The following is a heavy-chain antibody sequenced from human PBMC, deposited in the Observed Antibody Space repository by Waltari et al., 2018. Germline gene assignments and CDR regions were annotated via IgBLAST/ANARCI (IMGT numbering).Heavy chain of an antibody. D-gene: IGHD5-18*01. V-gene: IGHV4-4*08. CDR2: NYTTGST. CDR3: ARRELDSYGGYYFDY. CDR1: GDSMRSYY. Sequence: QVQLQESGPGLLKPSETLSLTCSVSGDSMRSYYWSWIRQSPEKGLEWIGYNYTTGSTNYNPSLDSRVSISLDTSKNQFSLNLYSVIAADTAVYYCARRELDSYGGYYFDYWGQGVLVTVSS. J-gene: IGHJ4*02.